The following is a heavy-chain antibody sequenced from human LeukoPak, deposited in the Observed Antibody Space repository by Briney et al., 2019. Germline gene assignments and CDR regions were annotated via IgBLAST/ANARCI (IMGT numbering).Heavy chain of an antibody. D-gene: IGHD3-16*02. CDR2: ISAYNGNT. J-gene: IGHJ4*02. CDR1: GGRFSSYA. Sequence: ASVKVSCKASGGRFSSYAISWVRQAPGQGLEWMGWISAYNGNTNYAQKLQGRVTMTTDTSTSTAYMELRSLRSDDTAVYYCARDLVITFGGVIAYFDYWGQGTLVTVSS. CDR3: ARDLVITFGGVIAYFDY. V-gene: IGHV1-18*01.